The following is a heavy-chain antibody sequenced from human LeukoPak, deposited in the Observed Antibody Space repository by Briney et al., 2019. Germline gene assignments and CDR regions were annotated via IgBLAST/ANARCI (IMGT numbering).Heavy chain of an antibody. CDR1: GFTFSSYG. CDR2: ISYDGSNK. Sequence: PGRSLRLSCAASGFTFSSYGIHWVRQAPGKGLEWVAVISYDGSNKYYADSVKGRFTISRDNSKNTLYLQMNSLRAEDTAVYYCAKGRSTYYYDSSGYDAFDIWGQGTMVTVSS. CDR3: AKGRSTYYYDSSGYDAFDI. J-gene: IGHJ3*02. V-gene: IGHV3-30*18. D-gene: IGHD3-22*01.